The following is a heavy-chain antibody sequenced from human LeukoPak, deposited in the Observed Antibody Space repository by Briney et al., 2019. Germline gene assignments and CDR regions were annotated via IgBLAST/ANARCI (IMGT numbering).Heavy chain of an antibody. J-gene: IGHJ6*02. CDR3: AKDTYYDILTGYPLNYYYYGMDV. V-gene: IGHV3-9*01. Sequence: GGSLRLSCAASGFTFSSYAMSWVRQAPGKGLEGVSAISWNSGSIGYADSVKGRFTISRDNAKNSLYLQMNSLRAEDTALYYCAKDTYYDILTGYPLNYYYYGMDVWGQGTTVTVSS. D-gene: IGHD3-9*01. CDR1: GFTFSSYA. CDR2: ISWNSGSI.